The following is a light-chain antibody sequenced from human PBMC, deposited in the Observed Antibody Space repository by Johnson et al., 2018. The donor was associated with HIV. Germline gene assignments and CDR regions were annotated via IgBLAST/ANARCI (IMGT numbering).Light chain of an antibody. V-gene: IGLV1-51*01. J-gene: IGLJ1*01. CDR2: DNN. CDR3: GTWDSSLSAGGANYF. CDR1: SSNVGSSF. Sequence: QAVLTQPPSVSAAPGQTVTISCSGSSSNVGSSFVSWYRQVPGTATKLLIYDNNKRPSGIPDRFSGSKSGTSATLGITGLQTGDEADYYCGTWDSSLSAGGANYFFGTGTKVTVL.